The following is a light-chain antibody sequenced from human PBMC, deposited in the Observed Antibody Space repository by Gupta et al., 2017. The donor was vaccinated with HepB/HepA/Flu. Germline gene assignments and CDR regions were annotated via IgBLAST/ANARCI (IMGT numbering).Light chain of an antibody. J-gene: IGKJ4*01. CDR2: GAS. CDR1: QSVSSN. V-gene: IGKV3-15*01. CDR3: HQYNNWPPLT. Sequence: EIVLTQSSATLYVSAGERATLSCRASQSVSSNLAWYQQKPAQAPRLLIHGASTRSTGIPARFIGSGSGTEFTLTIGSLQSEDFAVYYCHQYNNWPPLTFGGGTKVEIK.